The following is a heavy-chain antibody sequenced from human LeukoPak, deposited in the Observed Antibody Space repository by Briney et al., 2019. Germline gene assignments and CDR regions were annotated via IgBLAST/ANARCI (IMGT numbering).Heavy chain of an antibody. Sequence: GGSLRLSCAASGFTFSSYSMNWVRQAPGKGLEWVSYISSNGNTIYYADSVKGRFTISRDNAKNSLYLQMNSLRAEDTAVYYCARYSSGWSFDYWGQGTLVTVSS. CDR2: ISSNGNTI. J-gene: IGHJ4*02. CDR3: ARYSSGWSFDY. D-gene: IGHD6-19*01. CDR1: GFTFSSYS. V-gene: IGHV3-48*04.